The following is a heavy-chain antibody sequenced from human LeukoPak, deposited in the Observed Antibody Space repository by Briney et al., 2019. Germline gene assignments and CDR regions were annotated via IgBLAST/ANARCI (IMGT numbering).Heavy chain of an antibody. CDR3: AKEAMATIIPYYYYYYMDV. D-gene: IGHD5-24*01. CDR1: GFTFSSYA. Sequence: PGGSLRLSCAASGFTFSSYAMSWVRQAPGKGLEWVSAISGSGGSTYYADSVKGRFTISRDNSKNTLYLQMNSLRAEDTAVYYCAKEAMATIIPYYYYYYMDVWGKGTTVTISS. J-gene: IGHJ6*03. CDR2: ISGSGGST. V-gene: IGHV3-23*01.